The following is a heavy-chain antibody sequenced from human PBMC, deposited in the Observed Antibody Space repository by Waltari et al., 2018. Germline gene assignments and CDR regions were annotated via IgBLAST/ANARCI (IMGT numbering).Heavy chain of an antibody. V-gene: IGHV4-39*07. CDR2: IYYSGRT. CDR3: ARLNYYGSGSLDY. Sequence: QLQLQESGPGLVKPSETLSPTCTVSGGSISSSSYYWGWTRQPPGKGLEWIGGIYYSGRTYYNPSLKSRVTISVDTSKNQFSLKLSSVTAADTAVYYCARLNYYGSGSLDYWGQGTLVTVSS. CDR1: GGSISSSSYY. D-gene: IGHD3-10*01. J-gene: IGHJ4*02.